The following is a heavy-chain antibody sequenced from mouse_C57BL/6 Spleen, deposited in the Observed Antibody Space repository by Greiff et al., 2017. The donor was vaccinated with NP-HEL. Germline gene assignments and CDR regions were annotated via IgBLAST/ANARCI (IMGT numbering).Heavy chain of an antibody. J-gene: IGHJ4*01. V-gene: IGHV1-26*01. CDR2: INPNNGGT. CDR3: ARRGVYDGYDAMDY. Sequence: EVQLQQSGPELVKPGASVKISCKASGYTFTDYYMNWVKQSHGKSLEWIGDINPNNGGTSYNQKFKGKATLTVDKSSSTAYMELRSLTSEDSAVYYCARRGVYDGYDAMDYWGQGTSVTVSS. D-gene: IGHD2-3*01. CDR1: GYTFTDYY.